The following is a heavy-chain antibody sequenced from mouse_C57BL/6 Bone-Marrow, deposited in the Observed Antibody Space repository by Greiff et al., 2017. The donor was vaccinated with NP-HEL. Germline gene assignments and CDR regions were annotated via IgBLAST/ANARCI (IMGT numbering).Heavy chain of an antibody. CDR2: IYPRSGNT. CDR1: GYTFTSYG. CDR3: ARGWGTTVVAPFDY. D-gene: IGHD1-1*01. J-gene: IGHJ2*01. Sequence: VQLQQSGAELARPGASVKLSCKASGYTFTSYGISWVKQRTGQGLELIGEIYPRSGNTYYNEKFKGKATLTADKSSSTAYMELRSLTSEDSAVYFCARGWGTTVVAPFDYWGQGTTLTVSS. V-gene: IGHV1-81*01.